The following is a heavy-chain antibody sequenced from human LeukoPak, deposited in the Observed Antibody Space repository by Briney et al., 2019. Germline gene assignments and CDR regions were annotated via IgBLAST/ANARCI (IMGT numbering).Heavy chain of an antibody. Sequence: GGSLRLSCAASGFTFSSYWMSWVRQAPGKGLEWVANIKQDGSEKYYVDSVKGRFTISRDNAKNSLYLQMNSLRAEDTAVYYCARHLGQLWFPIYYYGMDVWGQGTTVTVSS. CDR2: IKQDGSEK. D-gene: IGHD5-18*01. J-gene: IGHJ6*02. CDR1: GFTFSSYW. CDR3: ARHLGQLWFPIYYYGMDV. V-gene: IGHV3-7*01.